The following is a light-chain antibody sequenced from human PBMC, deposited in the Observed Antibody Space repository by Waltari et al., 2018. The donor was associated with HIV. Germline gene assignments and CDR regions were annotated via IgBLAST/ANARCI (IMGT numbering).Light chain of an antibody. CDR1: SSNIGRRS. CDR3: SAWDVSLNGVV. J-gene: IGLJ2*01. Sequence: QSVMTQPPSASGNPGQRVTIACSGTSSNIGRRSVNWYQPFPGTAPKLLIVTNGPRPSGVPDRFSASKSGTSVSLSISGLHSGDEGVYYCSAWDVSLNGVVFGGGTKLTVL. V-gene: IGLV1-44*01. CDR2: TNG.